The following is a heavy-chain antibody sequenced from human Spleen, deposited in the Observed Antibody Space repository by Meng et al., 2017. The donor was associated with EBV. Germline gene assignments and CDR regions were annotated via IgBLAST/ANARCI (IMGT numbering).Heavy chain of an antibody. CDR3: SRVLVGSDDD. J-gene: IGHJ4*02. D-gene: IGHD2/OR15-2a*01. CDR2: TNEDGRIT. CDR1: GFSYSRYW. Sequence: VQVVVSGGTLCKPRGSLGLSCAGSGFSYSRYWMHWVRQVPGKGLVWVSRTNEDGRITNYADSVKGRFNISRDNTKNTLYLQMNSLRAEDTAVYFCSRVLVGSDDDWGQGTLGTVSS. V-gene: IGHV3-74*01.